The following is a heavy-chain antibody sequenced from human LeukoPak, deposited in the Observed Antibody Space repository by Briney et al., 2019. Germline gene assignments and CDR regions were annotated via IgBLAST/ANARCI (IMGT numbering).Heavy chain of an antibody. D-gene: IGHD3-10*01. J-gene: IGHJ3*02. V-gene: IGHV1-69*01. CDR2: IIPILGTA. CDR3: ARDSPVLLWFGESPDAFDI. CDR1: GGTFSSYA. Sequence: SVKVSCKASGGTFSSYAISWVRQAPGQGLEWMGGIIPILGTANYAQKFQGRVTITADESTSTAYMELSSLRSEDTAVYYCARDSPVLLWFGESPDAFDIWGQGTMVTVSS.